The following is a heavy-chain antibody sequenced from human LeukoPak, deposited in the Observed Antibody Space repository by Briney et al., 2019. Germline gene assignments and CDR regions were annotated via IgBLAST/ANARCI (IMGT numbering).Heavy chain of an antibody. CDR2: INPNSGGT. CDR1: GYTFTDYY. Sequence: ASVKVPCKASGYTFTDYYMHWVRQAPGQGLEWMGWINPNSGGTNYAQKFQGRVTMTRDTSISTAYMELSRLRSDDTAVYYCASLFVAAADLDAFDIWGQGTMVTVSS. J-gene: IGHJ3*02. CDR3: ASLFVAAADLDAFDI. V-gene: IGHV1-2*02. D-gene: IGHD6-13*01.